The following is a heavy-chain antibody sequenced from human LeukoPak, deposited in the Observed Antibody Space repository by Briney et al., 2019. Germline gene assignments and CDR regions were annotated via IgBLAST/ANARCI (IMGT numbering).Heavy chain of an antibody. D-gene: IGHD3-10*01. CDR2: MNPNSGKT. CDR1: GYTFTTYD. Sequence: GASVKVSCKASGYTFTTYDIHWVRQATGQGLEWMGWMNPNSGKTGYAQKFQGRVTMTRNTSITTAYMELSSLRSEDTAVYYCARAWLGSVSYSAHWGQGTLVAVSS. CDR3: ARAWLGSVSYSAH. V-gene: IGHV1-8*01. J-gene: IGHJ4*02.